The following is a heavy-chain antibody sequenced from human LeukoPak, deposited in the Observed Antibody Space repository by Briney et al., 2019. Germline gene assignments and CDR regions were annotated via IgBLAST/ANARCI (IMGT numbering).Heavy chain of an antibody. CDR1: GFIFEDHG. V-gene: IGHV3-20*04. J-gene: IGHJ4*02. CDR2: INWNGDDT. CDR3: ARAQTYGDSRLLLDY. Sequence: GESLRLSCTASGFIFEDHGMSWVRQAPGKGLEWVSGINWNGDDTGYADSVKGRFTISRDNAKNSLYLQMNTLRVEDTALYYCARAQTYGDSRLLLDYWGQGTLVTVSS. D-gene: IGHD2-21*02.